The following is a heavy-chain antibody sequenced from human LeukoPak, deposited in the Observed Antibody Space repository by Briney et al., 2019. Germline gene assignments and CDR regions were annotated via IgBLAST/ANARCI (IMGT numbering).Heavy chain of an antibody. CDR3: ARGAVGGYYLPYFDY. V-gene: IGHV5-51*01. Sequence: GESLKISCKGSGYSFTSYWIGWVRQMPGKCLEWMGIIYPGDSDTRYSPSFQGQVTISADKSISTAYLQWSSLKASDTAMYYCARGAVGGYYLPYFDYWGQGTLVTVSS. CDR2: IYPGDSDT. CDR1: GYSFTSYW. D-gene: IGHD1-26*01. J-gene: IGHJ4*02.